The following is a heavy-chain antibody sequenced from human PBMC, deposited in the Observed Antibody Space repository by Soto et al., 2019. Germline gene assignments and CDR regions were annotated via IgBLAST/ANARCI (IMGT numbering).Heavy chain of an antibody. J-gene: IGHJ5*02. V-gene: IGHV4-39*01. CDR1: GGSISGSSYY. CDR3: ARRYSSGYTNWFDP. Sequence: SETLSLTCTVSGGSISGSSYYWGWIRQPPGKGLEWIGSIYYSGSTYYNPSLKSRVTISVDTSKNQFSLKLSSVTAADTAVYYCARRYSSGYTNWFDPWGQGTLVTVSS. CDR2: IYYSGST. D-gene: IGHD6-19*01.